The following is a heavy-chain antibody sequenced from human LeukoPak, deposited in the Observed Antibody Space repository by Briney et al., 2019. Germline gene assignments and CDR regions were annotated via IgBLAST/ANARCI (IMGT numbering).Heavy chain of an antibody. CDR3: ARGSWNDGFDP. D-gene: IGHD1-1*01. Sequence: GGSLRLSCAASGFTVSSNYMTWVRQAPGKGLEWVSVIYSSGSTCYADSVKGRFTVSRDNSKNTLYLHMNSLRAEDTAVYYCARGSWNDGFDPWGQGTLVTVSS. CDR1: GFTVSSNY. J-gene: IGHJ5*02. V-gene: IGHV3-66*01. CDR2: IYSSGST.